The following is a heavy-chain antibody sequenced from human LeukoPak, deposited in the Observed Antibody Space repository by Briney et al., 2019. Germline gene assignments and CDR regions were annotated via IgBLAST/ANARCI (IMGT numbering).Heavy chain of an antibody. CDR3: AKDFYDILTGYYTEYAFDI. D-gene: IGHD3-9*01. CDR2: IWYDGSNK. V-gene: IGHV3-33*06. Sequence: GGSLRLSCAASGFTLSSYGMHWVRQAPGKGLEWVGVIWYDGSNKYYADSVKGRFTISRDNSKNTLYLQMNSLRAEDTAVYYCAKDFYDILTGYYTEYAFDIWGQGTMVTVSS. CDR1: GFTLSSYG. J-gene: IGHJ3*02.